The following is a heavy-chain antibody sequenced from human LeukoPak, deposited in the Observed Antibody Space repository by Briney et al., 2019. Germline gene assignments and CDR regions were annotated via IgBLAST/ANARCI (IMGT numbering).Heavy chain of an antibody. CDR3: ARLLYGVYSHYFDY. CDR1: GYLFTNYW. J-gene: IGHJ4*02. CDR2: IYPGDSET. V-gene: IGHV5-51*01. Sequence: GESLKISCKGSGYLFTNYWIGWVRQLPGEGVEWMGIIYPGDSETRYGPSSQGQVTISADKCISTAYLQWSGLKASDTAMYYCARLLYGVYSHYFDYWGQGTLVTVSS. D-gene: IGHD4-17*01.